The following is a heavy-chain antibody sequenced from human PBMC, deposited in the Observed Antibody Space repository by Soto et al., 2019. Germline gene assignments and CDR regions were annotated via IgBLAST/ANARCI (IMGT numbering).Heavy chain of an antibody. CDR2: IYSGGST. CDR3: ASCSSSSGVYYYYYYMDV. Sequence: GGSLRLSCAASGFTVSSNYMSWVRQAPGKGLEWVSVIYSGGSTYYADSVKGRFTISRDNSKNTLYLQMNSLRAEDTAVYYCASCSSSSGVYYYYYYMDVWGKGTTVTVSS. CDR1: GFTVSSNY. J-gene: IGHJ6*03. D-gene: IGHD6-6*01. V-gene: IGHV3-66*01.